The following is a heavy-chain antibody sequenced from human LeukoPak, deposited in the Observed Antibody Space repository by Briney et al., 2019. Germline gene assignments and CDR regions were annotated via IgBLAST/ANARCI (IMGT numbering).Heavy chain of an antibody. CDR2: INHSGST. D-gene: IGHD3-10*01. CDR1: GGSFSGYY. J-gene: IGHJ4*02. V-gene: IGHV4-34*01. CDR3: ARRNYYGSGSYCFDY. Sequence: SETLSLTCAVYGGSFSGYYWSWIRQPPGKGLEWIGEINHSGSTNYNPSLKSRVTISVDTSKNQFSLKLSSVTAADTAVFYCARRNYYGSGSYCFDYWGQGTLVTVSS.